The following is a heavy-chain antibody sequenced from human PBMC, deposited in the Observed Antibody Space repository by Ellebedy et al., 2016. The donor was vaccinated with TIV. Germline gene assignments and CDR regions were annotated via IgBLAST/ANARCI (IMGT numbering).Heavy chain of an antibody. CDR1: GFTFSSYW. CDR2: INSDGSST. CDR3: ARVGKWELRRAFDI. Sequence: GESLKISCAASGFTFSSYWMHWVRQAPGKGLVWVSRINSDGSSTSYADSVKGRFTISRDNAKNTLYLQMNSLRAEDTAVYYCARVGKWELRRAFDIWGQGTMVTVSS. J-gene: IGHJ3*02. D-gene: IGHD1-26*01. V-gene: IGHV3-74*01.